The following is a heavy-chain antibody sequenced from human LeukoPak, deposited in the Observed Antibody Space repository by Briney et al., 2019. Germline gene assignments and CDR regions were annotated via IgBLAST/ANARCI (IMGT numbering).Heavy chain of an antibody. D-gene: IGHD1-1*01. CDR2: IFYTGST. J-gene: IGHJ4*02. CDR3: ARSPGIWNEYGRLEY. CDR1: GDSISRGGHC. V-gene: IGHV4-31*03. Sequence: PSQTLSLTCTVSGDSISRGGHCWNWLRHRPGKGLEWIGYIFYTGSTYYNPSLKSRVTISVDTSKNQFSLKLSSVTAADTAVYYCARSPGIWNEYGRLEYWGQGALVTVSS.